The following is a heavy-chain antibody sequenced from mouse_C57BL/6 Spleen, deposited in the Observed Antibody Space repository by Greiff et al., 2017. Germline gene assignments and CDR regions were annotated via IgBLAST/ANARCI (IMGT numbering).Heavy chain of an antibody. CDR2: IHPNSGST. J-gene: IGHJ1*03. D-gene: IGHD2-5*01. CDR1: GYTFTSYW. CDR3: ARSGSNFRYFDV. V-gene: IGHV1-64*01. Sequence: QVQLQQPGAELVKPGASVKLSCKASGYTFTSYWMHWVKQRPGQGLEWIGMIHPNSGSTNYNEKFKSKATLTVDKSSSTAYMQRSSLTSEDSAVYYCARSGSNFRYFDVWGTGTTVTVSS.